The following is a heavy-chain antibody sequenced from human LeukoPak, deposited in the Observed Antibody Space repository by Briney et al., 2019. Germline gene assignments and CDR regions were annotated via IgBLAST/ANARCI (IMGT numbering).Heavy chain of an antibody. J-gene: IGHJ4*02. V-gene: IGHV4-59*01. D-gene: IGHD3-22*01. Sequence: SETLSLTCTVSGGSISSYYWSWIRQPPGKGLEWIGYIYYSGSTNYNPSLKSRLTISVDTSKNQFSLKLSSVTAADTAVYYCARASYYYDSSGYYYVDYFDYWGQGTLVTVSS. CDR2: IYYSGST. CDR1: GGSISSYY. CDR3: ARASYYYDSSGYYYVDYFDY.